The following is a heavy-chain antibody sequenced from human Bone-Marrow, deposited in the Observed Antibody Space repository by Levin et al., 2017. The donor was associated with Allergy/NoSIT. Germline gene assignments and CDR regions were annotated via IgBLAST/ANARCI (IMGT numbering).Heavy chain of an antibody. CDR2: ISYDGSNK. V-gene: IGHV3-30-3*01. Sequence: GGSLRLSCAASGFTFSSYAMHWVRQAPGKGLEWVAVISYDGSNKYYADSVKGRFTISRDNSKNTLYLQMNSLRAEDTAVYYCARALTYYYYYMDVWGKGTTVTVSS. D-gene: IGHD4/OR15-4a*01. J-gene: IGHJ6*03. CDR1: GFTFSSYA. CDR3: ARALTYYYYYMDV.